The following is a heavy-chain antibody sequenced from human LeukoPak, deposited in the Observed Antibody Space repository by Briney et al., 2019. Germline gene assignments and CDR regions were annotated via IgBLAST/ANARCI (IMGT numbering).Heavy chain of an antibody. J-gene: IGHJ4*02. CDR3: ARDNGYSYGYGDY. CDR1: GFTFSSYA. Sequence: GGSLRLSCAASGFTFSSYAMHWVRQAPGKGLEWVAVISYDGSSKYYADSVRGRFTISRDNSKNTLYLQMNSLRAEDTAVYYCARDNGYSYGYGDYWGQGTLVTVSS. D-gene: IGHD5-18*01. CDR2: ISYDGSSK. V-gene: IGHV3-30*04.